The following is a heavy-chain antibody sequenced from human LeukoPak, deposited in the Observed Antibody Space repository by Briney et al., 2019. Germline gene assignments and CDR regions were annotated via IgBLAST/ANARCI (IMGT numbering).Heavy chain of an antibody. CDR3: AGDNWGSVDY. V-gene: IGHV3-11*01. CDR1: GFAFSDYY. J-gene: IGHJ4*02. CDR2: ISSSGSTI. D-gene: IGHD7-27*01. Sequence: GGSLRLSCAASGFAFSDYYMSWIRQAPGKGLEWISYISSSGSTIYYADSVKDRFTISRDNAKNSLYLQMNSLRAEDTAVYYCAGDNWGSVDYWGQGTLVTVSS.